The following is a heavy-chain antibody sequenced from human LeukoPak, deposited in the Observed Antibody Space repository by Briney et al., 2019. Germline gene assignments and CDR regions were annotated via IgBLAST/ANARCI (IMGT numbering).Heavy chain of an antibody. CDR2: INPSGGST. Sequence: ASVKISCRASGYTFTSYYMHWVRQAPGQGLEWLGLINPSGGSTAYAQRFQGGVTMTRDTSTSTVYMELSSLRSEDTAVYYCARNRPSDYATFDPWGQGTLVTVSS. V-gene: IGHV1-46*01. CDR3: ARNRPSDYATFDP. D-gene: IGHD4-17*01. J-gene: IGHJ5*02. CDR1: GYTFTSYY.